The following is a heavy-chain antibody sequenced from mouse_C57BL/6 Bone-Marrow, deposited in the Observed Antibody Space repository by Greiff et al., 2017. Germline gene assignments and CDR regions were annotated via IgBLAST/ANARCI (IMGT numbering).Heavy chain of an antibody. CDR1: GIDFSRYW. J-gene: IGHJ1*03. D-gene: IGHD1-1*01. CDR3: ARRQIYYYGGYWYFDV. CDR2: INPDSSTI. Sequence: EVQLVESGGGLVQPGGSLKLSCAASGIDFSRYWMSWVRRAPGKGLEWIGEINPDSSTINYAPSLKDKFIISRDNAKNTLYLQMSKVRSEDTALYYCARRQIYYYGGYWYFDVWGTGTTVTVSS. V-gene: IGHV4-1*01.